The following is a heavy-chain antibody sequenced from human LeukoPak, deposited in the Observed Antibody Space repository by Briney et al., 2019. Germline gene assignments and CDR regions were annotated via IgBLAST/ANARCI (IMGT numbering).Heavy chain of an antibody. CDR1: GFSLSNHN. CDR2: ISSSSRSI. J-gene: IGHJ4*02. V-gene: IGHV3-48*01. CDR3: AKDRITIFGVVIPAWGY. Sequence: GGSLRLSCVASGFSLSNHNMNWVRQAPGKGLEWISYISSSSRSITYADSVKGRFTISRDNGKNSLYLQMNSLRAEDTAVYYCAKDRITIFGVVIPAWGYWGQGTLVTVSS. D-gene: IGHD3-3*01.